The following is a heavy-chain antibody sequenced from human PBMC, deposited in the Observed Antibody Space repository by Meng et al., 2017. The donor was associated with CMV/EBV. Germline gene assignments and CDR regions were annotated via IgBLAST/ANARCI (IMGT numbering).Heavy chain of an antibody. CDR3: ARDDLGDYDFWSGYYGVRFDY. D-gene: IGHD3-3*01. Sequence: GGSLRLSCAASGFTFSSYDMHWVRQATGKGLEWVSAIGTAGDTYYPGSVKGRFTISRDNAKNSLYLQMNSLRAEDTAVYYCARDDLGDYDFWSGYYGVRFDYWGQGTLVTVSS. CDR1: GFTFSSYD. V-gene: IGHV3-13*01. J-gene: IGHJ4*02. CDR2: IGTAGDT.